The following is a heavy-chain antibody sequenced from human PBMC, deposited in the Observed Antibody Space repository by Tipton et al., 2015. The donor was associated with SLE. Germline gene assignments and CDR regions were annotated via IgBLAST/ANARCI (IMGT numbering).Heavy chain of an antibody. Sequence: LRLSCTVSGGSISSGSYYWSWIRQPAGKGLEWIGLIYTSGSTNYNPSLKSRVTISVDTPKNQFSLKLSSVTAADTAVYYCARTGPGAFDIWGQGTMVTVSS. J-gene: IGHJ3*02. CDR1: GGSISSGSYY. CDR3: ARTGPGAFDI. CDR2: IYTSGST. V-gene: IGHV4-61*02.